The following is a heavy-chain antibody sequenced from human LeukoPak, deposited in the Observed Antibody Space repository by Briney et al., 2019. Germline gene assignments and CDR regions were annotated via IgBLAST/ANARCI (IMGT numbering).Heavy chain of an antibody. D-gene: IGHD3-10*01. CDR3: AKEGNYYGSGSYYYFDY. Sequence: GGSLRLSCAASGFTFSSYGMHWVRQAPGKGLEWVAVISYDGSNKYYADSVKGRFTISRDNSKNTLYLQMNSLRAEDTAVYYCAKEGNYYGSGSYYYFDYWGQGTLVTVSS. CDR2: ISYDGSNK. CDR1: GFTFSSYG. V-gene: IGHV3-30-3*02. J-gene: IGHJ4*02.